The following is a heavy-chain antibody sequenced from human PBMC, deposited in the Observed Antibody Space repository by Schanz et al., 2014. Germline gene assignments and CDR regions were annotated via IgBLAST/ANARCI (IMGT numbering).Heavy chain of an antibody. Sequence: QVQLQESGPGLVKPSQTLSLTCTVSGASISSRDFYWSWIRQFPGKGLEWIGYISYSGRTYYSPSLKSRLTMSVDTSKNQFSLGPSSVTAADTAIYYCASRASGWYALGYFDYWGQGAPVAVSS. V-gene: IGHV4-31*03. D-gene: IGHD6-19*01. CDR2: ISYSGRT. J-gene: IGHJ4*02. CDR1: GASISSRDFY. CDR3: ASRASGWYALGYFDY.